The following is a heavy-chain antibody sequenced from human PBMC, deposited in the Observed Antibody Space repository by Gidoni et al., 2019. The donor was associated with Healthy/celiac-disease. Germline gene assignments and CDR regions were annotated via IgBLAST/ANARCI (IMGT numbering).Heavy chain of an antibody. Sequence: EVQLVQSGAEVKKPGECLRISCQGSGYSFNSYWISWVRQMPGKGLEWMGRIDPSDSYTNYSPSFQGHVTISADKSISTAYLQWSSLKASDTAMYYCARLNRGVHYDFWSGYYLNDYWGQGTLVTVSS. CDR2: IDPSDSYT. V-gene: IGHV5-10-1*03. J-gene: IGHJ4*02. D-gene: IGHD3-3*01. CDR1: GYSFNSYW. CDR3: ARLNRGVHYDFWSGYYLNDY.